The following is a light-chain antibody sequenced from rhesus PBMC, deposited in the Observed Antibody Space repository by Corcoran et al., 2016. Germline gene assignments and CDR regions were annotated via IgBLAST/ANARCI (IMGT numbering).Light chain of an antibody. CDR3: QQYSSRLFT. Sequence: DTQMTQSPSSLSASVGDTVTITCRASQGISIWLAWYQQKPGKAPKLLSYKAASLQSGVPSRFSGSGSGTDFSLPISSLQSEDFATYYCQQYSSRLFTFGPGTKLDIK. V-gene: IGKV1-22*01. CDR2: KAA. J-gene: IGKJ3*01. CDR1: QGISIW.